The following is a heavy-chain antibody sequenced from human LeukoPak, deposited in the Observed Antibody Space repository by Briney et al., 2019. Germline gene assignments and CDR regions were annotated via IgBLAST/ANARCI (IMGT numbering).Heavy chain of an antibody. Sequence: GGSLRLSSAASGVTVSSNYMSWVRQAPGKGLEWVSVIYSGGSTYYADSVKGRFTLSRDTSKNTLYLQMNSLRAEDTAVYYCARPRYGSSWYAFDIWGQGTIVTVSS. D-gene: IGHD6-13*01. V-gene: IGHV3-53*01. CDR1: GVTVSSNY. J-gene: IGHJ3*02. CDR3: ARPRYGSSWYAFDI. CDR2: IYSGGST.